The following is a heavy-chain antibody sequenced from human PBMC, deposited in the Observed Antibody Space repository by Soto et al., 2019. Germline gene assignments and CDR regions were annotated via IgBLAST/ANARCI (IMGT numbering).Heavy chain of an antibody. V-gene: IGHV1-2*02. D-gene: IGHD6-13*01. CDR3: ASEARIAAAGFAFDI. J-gene: IGHJ3*02. CDR1: GYTXTGYY. CDR2: INPNSCGT. Sequence: SXKVSFKASGYTXTGYYRNWVRQAPGQGLEWMGWINPNSCGTNYAKKFQGRVTITSDTSISAAYMELSRMRSEDTAVYYCASEARIAAAGFAFDIWGQGTMCTVSS.